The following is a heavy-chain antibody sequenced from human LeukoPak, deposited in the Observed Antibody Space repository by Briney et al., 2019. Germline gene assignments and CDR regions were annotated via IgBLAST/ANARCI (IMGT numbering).Heavy chain of an antibody. Sequence: SVKVSCKASGGTFSSYAISWVRQAPGQGLEWMGGIIPIFGTATYAQKFQGRVTITADESTSTAYMELSSLRSEDTAVYYCARNYGYDSSGYLRDAFDIWGQGTMVTISS. CDR1: GGTFSSYA. CDR2: IIPIFGTA. J-gene: IGHJ3*02. V-gene: IGHV1-69*13. CDR3: ARNYGYDSSGYLRDAFDI. D-gene: IGHD3-22*01.